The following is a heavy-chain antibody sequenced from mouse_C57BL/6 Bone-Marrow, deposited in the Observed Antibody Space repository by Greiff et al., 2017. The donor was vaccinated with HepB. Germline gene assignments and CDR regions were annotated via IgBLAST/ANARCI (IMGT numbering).Heavy chain of an antibody. CDR3: ARWGYYWEDY. CDR1: GYTFTSYW. CDR2: IDPSDSYT. D-gene: IGHD4-1*01. Sequence: VQLQQPGAELVKPGASVKLSCKASGYTFTSYWMQWVKQRPGQGLEWIGEIDPSDSYTNYNQKFKGKATLTVDKSSSTAYMQLSSLTSEDSAGYCCARWGYYWEDYWGQGTSVTVSS. V-gene: IGHV1-50*01. J-gene: IGHJ4*01.